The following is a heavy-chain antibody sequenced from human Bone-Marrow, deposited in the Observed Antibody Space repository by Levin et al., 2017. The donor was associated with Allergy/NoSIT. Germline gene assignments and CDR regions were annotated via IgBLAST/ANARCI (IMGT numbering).Heavy chain of an antibody. CDR2: INPNSGGT. J-gene: IGHJ6*02. CDR1: GYIFSDYY. V-gene: IGHV1-2*02. Sequence: AASVKVSCKASGYIFSDYYMHWVRQAPGQGLEWMGWINPNSGGTDYAQHFQDRVTVTWDTSISTAYMELSSLRSDDTAVYYCARVRIISGSPTLKSYYYGLDAWGQGTTVTVSS. D-gene: IGHD1-26*01. CDR3: ARVRIISGSPTLKSYYYGLDA.